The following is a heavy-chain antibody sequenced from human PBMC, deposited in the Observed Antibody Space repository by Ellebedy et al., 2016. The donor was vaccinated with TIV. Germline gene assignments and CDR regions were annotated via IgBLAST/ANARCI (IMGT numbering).Heavy chain of an antibody. CDR1: GFIFSSYD. CDR2: IDTAGDT. V-gene: IGHV3-13*01. CDR3: VGSAVESSGRLTGVFDL. Sequence: GESLKISXDASGFIFSSYDMHWVRQLMGERLEWVSAIDTAGDTYYPASVKGRFTISRENAKNSLYLQMNNLRLGDTAVYYCVGSAVESSGRLTGVFDLWGRGTLVTVSS. D-gene: IGHD6-19*01. J-gene: IGHJ2*01.